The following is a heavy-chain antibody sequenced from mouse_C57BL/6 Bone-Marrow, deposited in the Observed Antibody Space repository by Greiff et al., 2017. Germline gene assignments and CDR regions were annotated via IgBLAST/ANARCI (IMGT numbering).Heavy chain of an antibody. CDR2: IHPNSGST. CDR3: SITTVVDY. V-gene: IGHV1-64*01. Sequence: VQLQQSGAELVKPGASVKLSCKASGYTFTSYWMHWVKQRPGQGLEWIGMIHPNSGSTNYNEKFKSKATLTVDKSSSTAYMQLSSLTSEDSAVXYCSITTVVDYWGQGTTLTVSS. CDR1: GYTFTSYW. D-gene: IGHD1-1*01. J-gene: IGHJ2*01.